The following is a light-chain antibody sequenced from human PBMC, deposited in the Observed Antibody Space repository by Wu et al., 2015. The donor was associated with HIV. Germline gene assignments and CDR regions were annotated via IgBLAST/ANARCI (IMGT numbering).Light chain of an antibody. Sequence: EIVLTQSPGTLSLSPGEGATLSCRTSQSVSSNYLAWYQQKPGQAPRVLIFGASSRATGIPDRFSGSGSGTDFTLTISRLEPEDFALYFCQQYGSSPWTFGQGTKVE. CDR1: QSVSSNY. CDR2: GAS. CDR3: QQYGSSPWT. J-gene: IGKJ1*01. V-gene: IGKV3-20*01.